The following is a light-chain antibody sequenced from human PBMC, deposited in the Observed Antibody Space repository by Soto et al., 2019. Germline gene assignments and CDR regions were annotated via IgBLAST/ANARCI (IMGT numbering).Light chain of an antibody. V-gene: IGKV3-15*01. CDR3: QPYHNWPPWT. J-gene: IGKJ1*01. CDR2: GAS. CDR1: QSVSSN. Sequence: EIVMTQSPATLSVSPGERATLSCRASQSVSSNLAWYQQKPGQAPRLLIYGASTRATGIPARVRGSGSGTDFTLTISSLQSEDVAVYCCQPYHNWPPWTFGQGTKVEVK.